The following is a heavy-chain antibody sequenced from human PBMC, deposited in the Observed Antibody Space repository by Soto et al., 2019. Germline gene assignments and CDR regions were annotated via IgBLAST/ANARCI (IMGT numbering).Heavy chain of an antibody. V-gene: IGHV3-48*01. J-gene: IGHJ5*02. CDR1: GFTFSSYS. CDR3: AIVSPSGSHPRGWFGP. Sequence: PGGSLRLSCAASGFTFSSYSINWVRQAPGRGLEWVSYISSRSSTIYYADSVQGRFTISRDNAKNSLYLQLHSLRAEDTAVYYCAIVSPSGSHPRGWFGPWGQGALVTVYS. D-gene: IGHD1-26*01. CDR2: ISSRSSTI.